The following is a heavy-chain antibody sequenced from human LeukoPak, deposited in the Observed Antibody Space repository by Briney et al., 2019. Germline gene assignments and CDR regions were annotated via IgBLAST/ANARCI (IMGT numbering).Heavy chain of an antibody. Sequence: GGSLRLSCAASGFTFSSYAMHWVRQAPGKGLEWVAVISYDGSNKYYADSVKGRFTISRDNSKNTLYLQMNSLRAEDTAVYYCSCQGYSGTYDCWGQGTLVTVSS. J-gene: IGHJ4*02. CDR1: GFTFSSYA. CDR2: ISYDGSNK. CDR3: SCQGYSGTYDC. D-gene: IGHD3-10*01. V-gene: IGHV3-30*04.